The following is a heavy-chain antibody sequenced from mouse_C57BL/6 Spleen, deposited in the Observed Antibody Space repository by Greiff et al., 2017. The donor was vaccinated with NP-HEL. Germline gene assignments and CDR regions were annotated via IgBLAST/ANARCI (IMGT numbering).Heavy chain of an antibody. CDR1: GYSFTDYN. Sequence: EVQLQESGPELVKPGASVKISCKASGYSFTDYNMNWVKQSNGKSLEWIGVINPNYGTTSYNQKFKGKATLTVDQSSSTAYMQLNSLTSEDSAVYYCARSGRLSPFYYFDYWGQGTTLTVSS. CDR3: ARSGRLSPFYYFDY. D-gene: IGHD1-1*01. J-gene: IGHJ2*01. V-gene: IGHV1-39*01. CDR2: INPNYGTT.